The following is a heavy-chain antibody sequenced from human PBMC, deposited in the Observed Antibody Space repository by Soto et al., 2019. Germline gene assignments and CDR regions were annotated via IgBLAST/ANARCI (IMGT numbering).Heavy chain of an antibody. J-gene: IGHJ6*02. CDR1: GGPLISYA. Sequence: SVKVACKAPGGPLISYAVVWVRQAPGQGLEWMGGIIPIFGTANYAQKFQGRVTITADESTSTAYMELSSLRSEDTAVYYCAPRPGKNYYYGMDVWAQRTTVTVSS. CDR2: IIPIFGTA. D-gene: IGHD3-10*01. CDR3: APRPGKNYYYGMDV. V-gene: IGHV1-69*01.